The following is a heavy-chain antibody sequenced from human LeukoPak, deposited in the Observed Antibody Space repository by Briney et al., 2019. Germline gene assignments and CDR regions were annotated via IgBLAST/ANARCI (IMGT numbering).Heavy chain of an antibody. D-gene: IGHD2-15*01. Sequence: GGSLRLSCTASRFSFNNVWMSWVRQAPGKGLEWVSVIYSGGSTYYADSVKGRFTISRDNSKNTLYLQMNSLRAEDTAVYYCAGCSGGSCYSAYYYYMDVWGKGTTVTISS. V-gene: IGHV3-66*01. CDR3: AGCSGGSCYSAYYYYMDV. CDR2: IYSGGST. J-gene: IGHJ6*03. CDR1: RFSFNNVW.